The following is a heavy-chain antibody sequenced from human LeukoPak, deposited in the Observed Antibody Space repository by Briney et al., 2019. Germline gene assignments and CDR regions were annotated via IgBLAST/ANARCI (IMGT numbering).Heavy chain of an antibody. CDR2: IYPGDSDT. J-gene: IGHJ4*02. Sequence: GESLKISCKGSGYNFTSYWIGWVHQMPGKGLEWMGIIYPGDSDTRYSPSFQGQVTISADKSISTAYLQWSSLKASDTAMYYCAKTIENPYDDYYFDYWGQGTLVTVSS. V-gene: IGHV5-51*07. D-gene: IGHD4-17*01. CDR1: GYNFTSYW. CDR3: AKTIENPYDDYYFDY.